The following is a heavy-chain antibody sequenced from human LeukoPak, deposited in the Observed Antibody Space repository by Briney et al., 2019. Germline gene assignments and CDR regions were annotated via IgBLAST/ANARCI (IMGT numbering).Heavy chain of an antibody. Sequence: TSETLSLTCTVSGGSISSNYWSWIRQPPGKGLEWIGYIYYSGSTNCNPSLQSRVTISVDTSKKYFSLNLSSVTAADTAVYYCARGPGGCSSTSCYFGYYFDYWGQGTLVTVSS. D-gene: IGHD2-2*01. J-gene: IGHJ4*02. CDR3: ARGPGGCSSTSCYFGYYFDY. V-gene: IGHV4-59*01. CDR1: GGSISSNY. CDR2: IYYSGST.